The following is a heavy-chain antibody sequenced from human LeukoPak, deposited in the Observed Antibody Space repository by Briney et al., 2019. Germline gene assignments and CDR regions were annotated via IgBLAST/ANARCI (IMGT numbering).Heavy chain of an antibody. V-gene: IGHV3-48*03. CDR1: GFTFSSYE. CDR2: ISSSGRTM. D-gene: IGHD2-8*01. Sequence: GGSLRLSCAASGFTFSSYEMNWVRHAPGEGLEWISHISSSGRTMYYADSVKGRFTISRDNAKNSLYLQMNSLRAEDTAVYSCARLGWLYRNGVCYGGWGQGILVSVSS. J-gene: IGHJ4*02. CDR3: ARLGWLYRNGVCYGG.